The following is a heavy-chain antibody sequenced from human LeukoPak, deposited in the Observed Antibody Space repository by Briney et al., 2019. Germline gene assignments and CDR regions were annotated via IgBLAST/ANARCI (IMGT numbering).Heavy chain of an antibody. Sequence: SENLSLTCTVSGGSISSYSWSWMRQPAGKGLEWIGRIYPRESPNYNPSLKSRVIMSVDKSKNQFSLKLRSVTAADTAVYYCAREWHHVFDYWGQGNLVTVSS. CDR1: GGSISSYS. V-gene: IGHV4-4*07. CDR2: IYPRESP. CDR3: AREWHHVFDY. D-gene: IGHD5-12*01. J-gene: IGHJ4*02.